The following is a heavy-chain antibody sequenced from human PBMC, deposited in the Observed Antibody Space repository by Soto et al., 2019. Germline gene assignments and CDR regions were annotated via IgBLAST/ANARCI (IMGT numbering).Heavy chain of an antibody. Sequence: PSETLSLTCAVSGYSISRGYFWGWIRQSPGKGLEWIGSPYHSGTFGTVYQGESTYYNPSLRSRVTISADTSKNQISLRLTSVTAADTAMYYCARSTTSAKRGNSPPNWFDPWGQGIMVTVSS. CDR2: PYHSGTFGTVYQGEST. CDR3: ARSTTSAKRGNSPPNWFDP. D-gene: IGHD1-26*01. J-gene: IGHJ5*02. V-gene: IGHV4-38-2*01. CDR1: GYSISRGYF.